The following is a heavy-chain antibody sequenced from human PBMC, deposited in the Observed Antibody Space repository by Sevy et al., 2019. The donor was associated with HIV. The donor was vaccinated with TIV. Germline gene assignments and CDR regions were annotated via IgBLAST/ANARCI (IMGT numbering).Heavy chain of an antibody. CDR3: ARLNYDILTGYSSNDY. J-gene: IGHJ4*02. Sequence: ASVKVSCKASGYTFTGYHMHWVRQAPGQGLEWMGRINPNSGGTNYAQKFQGRVTMTRDTSISTAYMELGRLRSDDAAVYYCARLNYDILTGYSSNDYWGQGTLVTVSS. CDR1: GYTFTGYH. D-gene: IGHD3-9*01. CDR2: INPNSGGT. V-gene: IGHV1-2*06.